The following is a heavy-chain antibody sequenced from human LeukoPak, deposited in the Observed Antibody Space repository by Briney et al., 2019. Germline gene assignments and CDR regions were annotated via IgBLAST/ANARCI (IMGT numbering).Heavy chain of an antibody. V-gene: IGHV3-48*01. Sequence: GGSLRLSCAASGFTFSSYSMNWVRQAPGKGLEWVSYISSSSSTIYYADSVKGRFTISRDNAKNTLYLQMNSLRAEDTAVYYCAREPPRGYYDSSGYHPWGQGTLVTVSS. CDR1: GFTFSSYS. CDR3: AREPPRGYYDSSGYHP. J-gene: IGHJ5*02. CDR2: ISSSSSTI. D-gene: IGHD3-22*01.